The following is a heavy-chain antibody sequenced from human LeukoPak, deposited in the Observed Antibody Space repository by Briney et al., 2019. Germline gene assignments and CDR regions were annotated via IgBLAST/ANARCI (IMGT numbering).Heavy chain of an antibody. CDR3: ARDGVETLDYFDY. CDR2: IYTGGST. V-gene: IGHV3-66*01. J-gene: IGHJ4*02. CDR1: GFIVSSKY. Sequence: GGSLRLSCAVSGFIVSSKYMSWVRQAPGKGLEWVSIIYTGGSTYYADSVKGRFTISRDNSKNTLYLQMNSLRAEDTAVYYCARDGVETLDYFDYWGQGTLVTVSS. D-gene: IGHD5-24*01.